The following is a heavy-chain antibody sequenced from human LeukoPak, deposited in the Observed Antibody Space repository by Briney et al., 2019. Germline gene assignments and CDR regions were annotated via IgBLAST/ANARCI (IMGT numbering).Heavy chain of an antibody. J-gene: IGHJ4*02. CDR1: GFTFSSYA. V-gene: IGHV3-30-3*01. D-gene: IGHD2-15*01. CDR3: GRDVDCSGGSCYSGYFDY. Sequence: QPGGSLRLSCAASGFTFSSYAMHWVRQAPGKGLEWVAVISYDGSNKYYADSVKGRFTISRDNSKNTLYLQMNSLRAEDTAVYYCGRDVDCSGGSCYSGYFDYWGQGTLVTVSS. CDR2: ISYDGSNK.